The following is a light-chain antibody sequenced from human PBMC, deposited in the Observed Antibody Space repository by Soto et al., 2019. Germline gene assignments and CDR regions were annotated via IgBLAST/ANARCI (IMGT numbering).Light chain of an antibody. CDR1: SSDVGGYNY. CDR2: DVN. Sequence: QSALAQPPSASGSPGQSVTISCTGTSSDVGGYNYVSWYQQHPGKAPKLMIYDVNRRPSGVPDRFSASKSGNTASLTVSGLQAEDEADSYSTSYGGASNLLFGGGTKVTVL. J-gene: IGLJ2*01. V-gene: IGLV2-8*01. CDR3: TSYGGASNLL.